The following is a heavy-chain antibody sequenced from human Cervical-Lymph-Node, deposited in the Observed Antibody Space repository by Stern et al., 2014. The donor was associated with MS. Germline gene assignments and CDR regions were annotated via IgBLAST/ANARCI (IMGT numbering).Heavy chain of an antibody. CDR2: LNPNSDDL. J-gene: IGHJ4*02. D-gene: IGHD3-22*01. CDR3: AREATRIVVGIDY. Sequence: VQLVQSGTKMQKPGASVRVSCKASGYTFTAFFINWVRQVPGQGLEWMGRLNPNSDDLTVALNFQDMVTLTRETSIGTAFLELSRLTSADTAVDYCAREATRIVVGIDYWGQGTQVTVSS. V-gene: IGHV1-2*06. CDR1: GYTFTAFF.